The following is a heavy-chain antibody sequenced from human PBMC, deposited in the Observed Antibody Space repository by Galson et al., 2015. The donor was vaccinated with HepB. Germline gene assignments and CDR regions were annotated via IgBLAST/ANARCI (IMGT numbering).Heavy chain of an antibody. D-gene: IGHD5-18*01. J-gene: IGHJ6*03. CDR3: ARLAGYSYGYYYYYYMDV. V-gene: IGHV4-59*08. Sequence: SETLSLTCTVSGGSIRSNYWSWIRQPPGKGLEWIGYIYYSGSTNYTPSLKSRVTISVDTSKNQVSLKLSSVTAADPAVYYCARLAGYSYGYYYYYYMDVWGKGTTVTVSS. CDR1: GGSIRSNY. CDR2: IYYSGST.